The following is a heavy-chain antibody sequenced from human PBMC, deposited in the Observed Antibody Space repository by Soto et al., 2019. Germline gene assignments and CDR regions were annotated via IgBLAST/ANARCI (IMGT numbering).Heavy chain of an antibody. CDR3: AKDISGVRIGPLDY. J-gene: IGHJ4*02. D-gene: IGHD3-10*01. CDR1: GFTFDDYA. CDR2: ISWNSGSI. V-gene: IGHV3-9*01. Sequence: GGSLRLSCAASGFTFDDYAMHWVRQAPGKGLEWVSGISWNSGSIGYADSVKGRFTISRDNAKNSLYLQMNSLRAEDTALYYCAKDISGVRIGPLDYWGQGTLVTVSS.